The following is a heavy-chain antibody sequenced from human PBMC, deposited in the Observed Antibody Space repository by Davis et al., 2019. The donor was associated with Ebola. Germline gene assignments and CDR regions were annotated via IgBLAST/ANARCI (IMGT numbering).Heavy chain of an antibody. CDR3: ARNKRSSGYLYYYYGMDV. CDR1: GFSLSTSGMC. J-gene: IGHJ6*04. V-gene: IGHV2-70*11. D-gene: IGHD3-22*01. Sequence: SGPTLVKPTQTLTLTCTFSGFSLSTSGMCVSWIRQPPGTALEWLARIYWNDYKYYATSLKTRLTISKDTSKNQVVLTMTNMDPVDTATYYCARNKRSSGYLYYYYGMDVWGKGTTVTVSS. CDR2: IYWNDYK.